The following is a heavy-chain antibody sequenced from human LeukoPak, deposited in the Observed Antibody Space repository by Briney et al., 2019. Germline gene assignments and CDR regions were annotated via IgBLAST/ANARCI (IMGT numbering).Heavy chain of an antibody. CDR3: ATDAGYGYSGAFDI. CDR2: ISSGSNTI. V-gene: IGHV3-48*01. J-gene: IGHJ3*02. D-gene: IGHD5-18*01. CDR1: GFTFSSYS. Sequence: WGSLRLSCAASGFTFSSYSMNWIRQAPGKGLEWVSYISSGSNTIYYADSVKGRFTISRDNAKNSLYLQMNSLRAEDAAVYYCATDAGYGYSGAFDIWGQGTMVTVSS.